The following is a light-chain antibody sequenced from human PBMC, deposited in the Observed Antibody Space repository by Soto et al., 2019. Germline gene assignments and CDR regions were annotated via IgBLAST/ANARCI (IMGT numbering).Light chain of an antibody. J-gene: IGKJ1*01. CDR2: EAS. CDR3: QQYNSYPWT. Sequence: DIQMTQSPSTLSVSVGDRVTITCRASQRISSWLAWYQQKPGKAPTLLIYEASSLESGVRSRFSGSGSETEFTLTISSLQPDDFATYYCQQYNSYPWTFGQGTKVEIK. V-gene: IGKV1-5*03. CDR1: QRISSW.